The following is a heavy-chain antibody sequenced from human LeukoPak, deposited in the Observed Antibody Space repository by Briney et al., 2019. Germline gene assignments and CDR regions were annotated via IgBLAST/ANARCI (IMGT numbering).Heavy chain of an antibody. J-gene: IGHJ4*02. CDR3: ARGSPDGWEPPY. D-gene: IGHD1-26*01. V-gene: IGHV4-39*02. Sequence: SETLSLTCTISGGSISSSSYYWGWIRQPPGKGLEWIGSIYYSGSTYYNPSLKGRVTISVDTSKNHLSLNLSSVTAADTAVYYCARGSPDGWEPPYWGQGTLVTVSS. CDR1: GGSISSSSYY. CDR2: IYYSGST.